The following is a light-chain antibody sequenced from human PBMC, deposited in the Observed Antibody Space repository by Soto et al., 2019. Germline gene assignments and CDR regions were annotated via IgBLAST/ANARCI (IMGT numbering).Light chain of an antibody. Sequence: EVVLTQSPDTLSLSPGETATLSCRASQTVDRYVAWYQQKVGQAPRLLIFGASGRATGIPDRFSGSGSGTDFTLTISRLEPEDFAVYYCQQYGSLSWTFGQGTKVDIK. CDR2: GAS. V-gene: IGKV3-20*01. CDR3: QQYGSLSWT. CDR1: QTVDRY. J-gene: IGKJ1*01.